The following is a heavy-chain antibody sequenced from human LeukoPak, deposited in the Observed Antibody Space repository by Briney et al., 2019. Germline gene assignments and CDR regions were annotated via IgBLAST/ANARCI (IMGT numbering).Heavy chain of an antibody. Sequence: ASVKVSCRASGYPFTAYFIYWVRQAPGQGLEWRGWINPSSGGTNSAQKFQDRVTMTRDTSNSSVYMELSSLRSDDTAVYYCAKSGYGFGYGWDVAVWGKGTTVTVSS. CDR3: AKSGYGFGYGWDVAV. J-gene: IGHJ6*04. V-gene: IGHV1-2*02. CDR1: GYPFTAYF. D-gene: IGHD5-18*01. CDR2: INPSSGGT.